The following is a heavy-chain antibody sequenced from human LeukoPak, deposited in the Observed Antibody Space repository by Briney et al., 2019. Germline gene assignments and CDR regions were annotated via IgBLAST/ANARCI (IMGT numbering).Heavy chain of an antibody. CDR3: ASSRGPVHSDY. V-gene: IGHV3-23*01. CDR2: ISGSGGST. Sequence: GGSLSLSCAASGFTLSCYAMSGVRQAPGKGLEWVSAISGSGGSTYYADSVKGRFTISRDNSKNTLYLQMNSLRAEDTAVYYCASSRGPVHSDYWGQGTLVTVSS. CDR1: GFTLSCYA. J-gene: IGHJ4*02. D-gene: IGHD3/OR15-3a*01.